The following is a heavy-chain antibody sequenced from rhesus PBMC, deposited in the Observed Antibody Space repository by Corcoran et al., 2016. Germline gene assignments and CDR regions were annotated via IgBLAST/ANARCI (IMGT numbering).Heavy chain of an antibody. D-gene: IGHD7-45*01. V-gene: IGHV1-111*02. Sequence: EVQLVQSGAEVKKPGASVKISCKASGYTFTDYYLHWVRQAPGKRLEWMGLVDPEDGEAIHAQKCQDRVTITADTSTDTAYMELSSLRSEDTAVYYCATSLTGDRYFDYWGQGVLVTVSS. CDR1: GYTFTDYY. CDR3: ATSLTGDRYFDY. CDR2: VDPEDGEA. J-gene: IGHJ4*01.